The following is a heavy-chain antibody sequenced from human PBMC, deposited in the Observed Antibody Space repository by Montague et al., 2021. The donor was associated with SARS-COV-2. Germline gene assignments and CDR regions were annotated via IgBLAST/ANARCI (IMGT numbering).Heavy chain of an antibody. Sequence: SETLSLTCAVYGGSISDKWWCWICQPPGTGLEWIGDISPSGRTNYSPSVKSRVTISVATSGNQFSLKLSSVTAADTAVYFCWGHPYDVDYWGQGTMVTV. D-gene: IGHD5-12*01. CDR1: GGSISDKW. V-gene: IGHV4-34*01. J-gene: IGHJ4*02. CDR2: ISPSGRT. CDR3: WGHPYDVDY.